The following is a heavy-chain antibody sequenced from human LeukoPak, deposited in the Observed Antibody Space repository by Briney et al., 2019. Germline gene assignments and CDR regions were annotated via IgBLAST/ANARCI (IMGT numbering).Heavy chain of an antibody. V-gene: IGHV1-46*01. D-gene: IGHD6-13*01. J-gene: IGHJ3*02. CDR2: INPSGGST. CDR1: GYTFTSYY. CDR3: ARVWQQLAPDEAFDI. Sequence: ASVKVSRKASGYTFTSYYMHWVRQAPGQGLEWMGIINPSGGSTSYAQKFQGRVTMTRDTSTSTVYMELSSLRSEDTAVYYCARVWQQLAPDEAFDIWGQGTMVTVSS.